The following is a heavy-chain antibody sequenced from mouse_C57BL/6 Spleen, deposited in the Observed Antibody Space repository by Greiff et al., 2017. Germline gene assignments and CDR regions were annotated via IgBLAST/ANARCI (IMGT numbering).Heavy chain of an antibody. CDR3: ARIADGIYFDY. CDR2: IWWDDDK. J-gene: IGHJ2*01. D-gene: IGHD1-1*01. CDR1: GFSLSTFGMG. V-gene: IGHV8-8*01. Sequence: QVTLKESGPGILQPSQTLSLTCSFSGFSLSTFGMGVGWIRQPSGKGLEWLAHIWWDDDKYYNPALKSRLTISKDTSKNQVFLKVANVDTAETAKDYCARIADGIYFDYWGQGTTLTGAS.